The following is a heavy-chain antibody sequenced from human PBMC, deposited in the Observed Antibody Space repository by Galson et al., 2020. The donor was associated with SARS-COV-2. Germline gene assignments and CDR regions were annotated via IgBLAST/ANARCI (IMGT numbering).Heavy chain of an antibody. D-gene: IGHD3-16*01. CDR2: VDGTGST. CDR3: ARDGGGPNPRFDS. Sequence: ASETLSLTCTVSGASITSLWWGWVRQPPGRGLQWIGFVDGTGSTTYNPSLQSRVTISVDTSKNRFSLHLTSVTAADTAVYYCARDGGGPNPRFDSWGQGTQVTVSS. V-gene: IGHV4-59*01. J-gene: IGHJ5*01. CDR1: GASITSLW.